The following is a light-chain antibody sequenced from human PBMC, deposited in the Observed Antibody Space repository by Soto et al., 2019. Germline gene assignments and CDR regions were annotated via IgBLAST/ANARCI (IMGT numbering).Light chain of an antibody. Sequence: EIVLTQSPGTLSLSPGEGATLSCRASQSVSSYLAWYQQKRGQAPRLLIYDASNRATGIPARFSGSGSGTDFTLTISSLEPEDFAVYYCQQHSNWITLGQGKRLEIK. J-gene: IGKJ5*01. CDR1: QSVSSY. V-gene: IGKV3-11*01. CDR2: DAS. CDR3: QQHSNWIT.